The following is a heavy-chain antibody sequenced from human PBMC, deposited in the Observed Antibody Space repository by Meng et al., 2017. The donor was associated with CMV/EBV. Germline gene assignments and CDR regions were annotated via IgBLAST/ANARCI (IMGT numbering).Heavy chain of an antibody. CDR3: ARDLMNCSSTSCANWFDP. V-gene: IGHV4-4*07. D-gene: IGHD2-2*01. CDR1: GGSISSSY. CDR2: IYTSGRT. J-gene: IGHJ5*02. Sequence: VHHQWLCHDRVQPPQTLSPTCTVSGGSISSSYCGWSRQPAGKGLQWIGRIYTSGRTNYNPSLKSRVTMSVDTSKNQFSLKLSSVTAADTAVYYCARDLMNCSSTSCANWFDPWGQGTLVTVSS.